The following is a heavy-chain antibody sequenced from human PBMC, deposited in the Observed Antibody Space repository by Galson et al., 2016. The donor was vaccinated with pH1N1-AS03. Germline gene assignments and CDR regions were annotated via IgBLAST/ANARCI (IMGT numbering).Heavy chain of an antibody. CDR3: ASVHLGGGPAFDD. J-gene: IGHJ4*02. D-gene: IGHD1-26*01. Sequence: CAISGDSVSSNTAAWNWIRQSPSRGLEWLGRTYYRSKWYRWYNDYAESVESRITINPDTSKNQFSLQLNSVTPEDTAVYHCASVHLGGGPAFDDWGQGTLVTFSA. V-gene: IGHV6-1*01. CDR2: TYYRSKWYRWYN. CDR1: GDSVSSNTAA.